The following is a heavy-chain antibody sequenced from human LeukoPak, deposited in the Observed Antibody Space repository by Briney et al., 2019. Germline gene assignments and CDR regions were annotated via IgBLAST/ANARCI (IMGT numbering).Heavy chain of an antibody. J-gene: IGHJ6*02. CDR3: ARAGPWDWVGVYYYGMDV. D-gene: IGHD1-26*01. CDR1: GYTFTSYD. Sequence: ASVKVSCKASGYTFTSYDINWVRQATGQGLEWMGWMNPNSGNTGYAQKFQGRVTMTRNTSISTAYMELSSLRSEDTAVYYCARAGPWDWVGVYYYGMDVWGQGTTVTVSS. CDR2: MNPNSGNT. V-gene: IGHV1-8*01.